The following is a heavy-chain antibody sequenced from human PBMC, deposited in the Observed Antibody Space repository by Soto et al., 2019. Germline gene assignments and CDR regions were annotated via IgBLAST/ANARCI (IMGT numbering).Heavy chain of an antibody. CDR2: ISGLNGNT. J-gene: IGHJ4*02. V-gene: IGHV1-18*01. D-gene: IGHD3-10*01. Sequence: QVHLVQSGVEVKKPGASVKVSCKASGYSFSTYGISWVRQAPGQGLEWMGWISGLNGNTNYAQTLQSRVTMTTATSTSTAYMELRSLGFDDPAMYYCARDLFGEDGAGYFDYWGQGTLVTVSS. CDR1: GYSFSTYG. CDR3: ARDLFGEDGAGYFDY.